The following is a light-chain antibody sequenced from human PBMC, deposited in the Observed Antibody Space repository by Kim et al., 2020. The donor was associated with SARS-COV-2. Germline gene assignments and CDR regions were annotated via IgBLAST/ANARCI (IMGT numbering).Light chain of an antibody. CDR2: KAS. CDR3: QQYDSSLYA. J-gene: IGKJ2*01. CDR1: QSISHW. Sequence: DIQMTQSPSTLSASVGDRVTITCRASQSISHWLAWYQQKPGKAPKLLIYKASSLQSGVPSRFSGSGSGTEFTLTISSLQPDDFATYYCQQYDSSLYAFGQGTKLEI. V-gene: IGKV1-5*03.